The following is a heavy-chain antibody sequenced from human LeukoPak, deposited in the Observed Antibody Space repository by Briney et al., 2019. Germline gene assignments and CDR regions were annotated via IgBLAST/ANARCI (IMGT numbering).Heavy chain of an antibody. J-gene: IGHJ4*02. CDR3: AKREGIGYGHRGIDY. V-gene: IGHV3-30*18. CDR2: ISYDGSNK. Sequence: GGSLRLSCAASGFTFSSYAMYWVRQAPGKGLQWVAVISYDGSNKYYADSVKGRFTISRDNSKNTLYLQMNSLRAEDTAVYYCAKREGIGYGHRGIDYWGQGTLVTVSS. D-gene: IGHD5-18*01. CDR1: GFTFSSYA.